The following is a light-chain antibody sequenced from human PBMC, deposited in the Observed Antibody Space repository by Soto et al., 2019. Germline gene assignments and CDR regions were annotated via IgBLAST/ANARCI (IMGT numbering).Light chain of an antibody. V-gene: IGLV4-69*01. CDR3: QTWGTAIVV. CDR2: LYSDGSH. Sequence: QLVLTQSPSASASLGASVKLTCTLSSGHSNYAIAWHQQQPEKGPRYLMKLYSDGSHTKGDGIPDRFSGSSSGAERYLTISSLQSEDEADYYCQTWGTAIVVFGGGTKLTVL. CDR1: SGHSNYA. J-gene: IGLJ2*01.